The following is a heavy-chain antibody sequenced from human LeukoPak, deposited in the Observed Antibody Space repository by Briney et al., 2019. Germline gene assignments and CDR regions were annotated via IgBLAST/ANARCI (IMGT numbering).Heavy chain of an antibody. CDR2: ITASGDKT. J-gene: IGHJ4*02. CDR1: GFIFSNYA. D-gene: IGHD4-11*01. CDR3: ARAAQFLADFDY. V-gene: IGHV3-23*01. Sequence: GGSLRLSCAASGFIFSNYAMTWVRQAPGKGLEWVSTITASGDKTYYADSSKGRFTISRDNFQNTLYSQISNLGVEDTAVYSCARAAQFLADFDYWGQGTLVTVSS.